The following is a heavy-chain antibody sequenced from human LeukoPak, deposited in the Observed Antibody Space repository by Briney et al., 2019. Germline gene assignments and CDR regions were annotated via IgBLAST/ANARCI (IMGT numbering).Heavy chain of an antibody. CDR2: IYYDGSNQ. J-gene: IGHJ4*02. V-gene: IGHV3-33*01. CDR3: ARDRGQSYFDY. CDR1: GFTFRNYG. Sequence: PGGSLRLSCATSGFTFRNYGMHWVRQAPGKGLEWVAIIYYDGSNQYYADSVKGRFTISRDNSKNTLYPQLNSLRAEDTAMYYCARDRGQSYFDYWGQGTLVTVSS. D-gene: IGHD3-10*01.